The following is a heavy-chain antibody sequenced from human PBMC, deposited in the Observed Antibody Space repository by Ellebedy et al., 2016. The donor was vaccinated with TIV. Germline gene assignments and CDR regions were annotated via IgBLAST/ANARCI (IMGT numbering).Heavy chain of an antibody. D-gene: IGHD4-17*01. J-gene: IGHJ4*02. CDR2: IKSKTDGGTT. Sequence: GGSLRLXCAASGFTFSNAWMNWVRQAPGKGLEWFGRIKSKTDGGTTDYAAPVKGRFTISRDDSKNTLYLQMNSLKTEDTAVYYCARASPSWGDYVSGVDYWGQGTLVTVSS. V-gene: IGHV3-15*07. CDR3: ARASPSWGDYVSGVDY. CDR1: GFTFSNAW.